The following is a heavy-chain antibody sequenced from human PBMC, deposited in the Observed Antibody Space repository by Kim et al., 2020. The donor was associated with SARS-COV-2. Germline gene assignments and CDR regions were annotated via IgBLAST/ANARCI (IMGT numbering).Heavy chain of an antibody. CDR3: ARRICSRGSFRADP. V-gene: IGHV5-51*01. J-gene: IGHJ5*02. CDR1: GDDFANYW. CDR2: IYPGDSDT. Sequence: GESLKISCKGSGDDFANYWIAWVRQMPGKGLEWMGIIYPGDSDTRHSPSFQGQVTISADKSVNTAYLQWSSLKASDTAIYYCARRICSRGSFRADPWGQG. D-gene: IGHD2-15*01.